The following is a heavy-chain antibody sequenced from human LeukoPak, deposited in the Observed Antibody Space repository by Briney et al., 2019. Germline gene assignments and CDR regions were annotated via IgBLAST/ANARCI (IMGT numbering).Heavy chain of an antibody. V-gene: IGHV3-7*01. CDR3: ARDSDGVAGSRAYFQH. J-gene: IGHJ1*01. CDR2: IKQDGSEK. CDR1: GFTFSSYA. Sequence: PGGSLRLSCAASGFTFSSYAMSWVRQAPGKGLEWVANIKQDGSEKYYVDSVKGRFTISRDNAKNSLYLQMNSLRAEDTAVYYCARDSDGVAGSRAYFQHWGQGTLVTVSS. D-gene: IGHD6-19*01.